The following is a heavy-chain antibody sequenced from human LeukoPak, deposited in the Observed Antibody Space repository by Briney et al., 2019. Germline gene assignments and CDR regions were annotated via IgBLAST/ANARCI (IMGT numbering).Heavy chain of an antibody. Sequence: GGSLRLSCAASGFTFSRSAMSWVRQAPGKGLEWVSAISNNGGYTYYADSVQGRFTISRDNSKSTLCLQMNSLRAEDTAVYYCARGLTYYDYVWGQLRAFDIGYFDYWGQGTLVTVSS. CDR3: ARGLTYYDYVWGQLRAFDIGYFDY. J-gene: IGHJ4*02. CDR1: GFTFSRSA. V-gene: IGHV3-23*01. CDR2: ISNNGGYT. D-gene: IGHD3-16*01.